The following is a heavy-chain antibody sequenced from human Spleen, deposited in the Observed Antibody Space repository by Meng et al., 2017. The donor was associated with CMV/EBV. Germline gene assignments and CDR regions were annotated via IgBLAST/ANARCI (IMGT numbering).Heavy chain of an antibody. D-gene: IGHD2-2*01. CDR1: GYTFTDYY. CDR3: ARGGDIVVVPAAPVAY. V-gene: IGHV1-2*02. CDR2: INPNSGGA. J-gene: IGHJ4*02. Sequence: ASVKVSCKASGYTFTDYYMHWVRQAPGQGLEWMGWINPNSGGANYAQKFQGRVTMTRDTSISTAYMELSRLRSDDTAVYYCARGGDIVVVPAAPVAYWGQGTLVTVSS.